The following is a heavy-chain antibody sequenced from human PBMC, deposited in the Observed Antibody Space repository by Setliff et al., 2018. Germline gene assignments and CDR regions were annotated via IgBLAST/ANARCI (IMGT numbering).Heavy chain of an antibody. D-gene: IGHD3-3*01. CDR3: ARRQEFWGGYLVY. J-gene: IGHJ4*02. V-gene: IGHV1-2*04. Sequence: ASVKVSCKASGYTFTGYYMHWVRQAPGQGLEWMGWINPNSGGTNYAQKFQGWVTMTRDTSNSTAYMELSRLRSDDTAVYYCARRQEFWGGYLVYWGQGTLVTVSS. CDR2: INPNSGGT. CDR1: GYTFTGYY.